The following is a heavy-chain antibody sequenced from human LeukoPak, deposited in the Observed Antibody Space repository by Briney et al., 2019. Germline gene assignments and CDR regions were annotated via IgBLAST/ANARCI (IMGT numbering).Heavy chain of an antibody. CDR2: ISSSSSTI. Sequence: GGSLRLSCAASGFTLSTYSMNWVRQAPGKGLECVSFISSSSSTIYYADSVKGRFTISRDNAKNSLYLQMNSLRAEDTAVYYCARESWFDPRGQGTLVTVSS. CDR3: ARESWFDP. CDR1: GFTLSTYS. J-gene: IGHJ5*02. V-gene: IGHV3-48*01.